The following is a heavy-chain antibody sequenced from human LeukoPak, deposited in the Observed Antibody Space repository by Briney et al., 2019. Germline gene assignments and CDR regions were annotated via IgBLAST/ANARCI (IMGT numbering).Heavy chain of an antibody. CDR2: INPNTGGT. CDR3: ASGDYGDPPLNY. J-gene: IGHJ4*02. Sequence: ASVKVSCKASGYTFTGYFVHWVRQAPGQGLQWMGWINPNTGGTNYAQKFQGRVTMTRDTSISTAYMELSRLRSDDTAVYYCASGDYGDPPLNYWGQGTLVTVSS. D-gene: IGHD4/OR15-4a*01. V-gene: IGHV1-2*02. CDR1: GYTFTGYF.